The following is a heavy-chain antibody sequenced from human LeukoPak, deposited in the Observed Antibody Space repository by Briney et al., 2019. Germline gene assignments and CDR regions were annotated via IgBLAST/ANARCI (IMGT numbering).Heavy chain of an antibody. CDR1: GGSISSGDYY. J-gene: IGHJ4*02. Sequence: SQTLSLTCTVSGGSISSGDYYWSWIRQPPGKGLEWIGYIYYSGSTYYNPSLKSRVTISVDTSKNQFSLKLSSVTAADTAVYYCASSRRGGDCFDYWGQGTLVTVSS. D-gene: IGHD2-21*02. CDR3: ASSRRGGDCFDY. V-gene: IGHV4-30-4*01. CDR2: IYYSGST.